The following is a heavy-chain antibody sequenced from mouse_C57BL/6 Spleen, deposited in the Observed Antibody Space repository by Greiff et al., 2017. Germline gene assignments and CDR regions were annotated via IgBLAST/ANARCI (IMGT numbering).Heavy chain of an antibody. CDR1: GYSFTDYN. J-gene: IGHJ4*01. Sequence: EVQLQQSGPELVKPGASVKISCKASGYSFTDYNMNWVKQSNGKSLEWIGVINPNYGTSSYNQKFKGKATLTVDQSSSTAYMQLNSLTSEDSAVYYGARGDGEGIYYYAMDYWGQGTSVTVSS. CDR3: ARGDGEGIYYYAMDY. CDR2: INPNYGTS. V-gene: IGHV1-39*01. D-gene: IGHD2-3*01.